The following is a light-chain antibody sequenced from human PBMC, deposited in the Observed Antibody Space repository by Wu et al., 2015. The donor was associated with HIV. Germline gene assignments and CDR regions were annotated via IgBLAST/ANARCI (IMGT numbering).Light chain of an antibody. CDR1: QSVISNY. Sequence: EIVLTQSPGTLSLSPGERATLSCRASQSVISNYLAWYQQKPGQAPRLLIYGASSRATGIPDRFSGSGSGTDFTLTISRVEPEDFAVYYCQQYGTSPRTFSQGTKVEI. J-gene: IGKJ1*01. V-gene: IGKV3-20*01. CDR2: GAS. CDR3: QQYGTSPRT.